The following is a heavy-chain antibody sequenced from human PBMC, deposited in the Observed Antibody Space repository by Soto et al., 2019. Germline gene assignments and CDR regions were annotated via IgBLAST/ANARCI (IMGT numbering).Heavy chain of an antibody. CDR3: ASSKTGKSSGYSSGFGY. CDR1: GFTFSSYS. V-gene: IGHV3-30-3*01. J-gene: IGHJ4*02. CDR2: ISYDGSNK. Sequence: PGGSLRLSCAASGFTFSSYSMHWVRQAPGKGLEWVAVISYDGSNKYYADSVKGRFTISRDNSKNTLYLQMNSLRAEDTAVYYCASSKTGKSSGYSSGFGYWGQGTLVTVSS. D-gene: IGHD3-22*01.